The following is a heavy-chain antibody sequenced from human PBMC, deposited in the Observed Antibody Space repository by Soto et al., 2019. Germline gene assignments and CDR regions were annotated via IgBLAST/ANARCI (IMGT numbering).Heavy chain of an antibody. CDR2: IDDSGDTT. J-gene: IGHJ3*02. Sequence: QPWGSLRLSCAASEFNFRAYAIAWFRLTPGQGLEWVSGIDDSGDTTYYADSVKGRFTASRDNSNNILYLQMNSLRVEDTAIYYCAKHSRTYDFRTAAVKGAFDIWGQGTMVTVSS. V-gene: IGHV3-23*01. D-gene: IGHD3-3*01. CDR1: EFNFRAYA. CDR3: AKHSRTYDFRTAAVKGAFDI.